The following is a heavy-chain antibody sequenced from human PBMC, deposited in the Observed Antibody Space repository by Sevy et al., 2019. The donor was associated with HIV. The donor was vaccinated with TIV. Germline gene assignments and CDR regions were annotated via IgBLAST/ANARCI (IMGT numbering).Heavy chain of an antibody. Sequence: GGSLRLSCAASGFTFRSYGMHWVRQAPGKGLEWVAVISNDGGNQYNADSGKGRFTITRENSKNTVFLQMNSLRGEDTAVYYCAKDVSDGYNYFLDFWGQGALVTVSS. CDR2: ISNDGGNQ. D-gene: IGHD5-12*01. CDR1: GFTFRSYG. J-gene: IGHJ4*02. CDR3: AKDVSDGYNYFLDF. V-gene: IGHV3-30*18.